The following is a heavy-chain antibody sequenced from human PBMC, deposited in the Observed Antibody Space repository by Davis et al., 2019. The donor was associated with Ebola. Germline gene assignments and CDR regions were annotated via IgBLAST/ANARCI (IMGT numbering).Heavy chain of an antibody. CDR1: GASISSYY. Sequence: SETLSLTCSVSGASISSYYWSWIRQPPGKGLEWIGYIYYSGSTNYNPSLKSRVTISVDTSKNQFSLKLSSVTAADTAVYYCARSRQSGLWYNGMDVWGRGTTVIVSS. J-gene: IGHJ6*02. D-gene: IGHD3-3*01. V-gene: IGHV4-59*01. CDR2: IYYSGST. CDR3: ARSRQSGLWYNGMDV.